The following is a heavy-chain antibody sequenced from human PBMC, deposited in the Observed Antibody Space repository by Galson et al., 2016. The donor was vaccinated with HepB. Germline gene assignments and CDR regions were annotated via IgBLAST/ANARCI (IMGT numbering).Heavy chain of an antibody. CDR1: GFNLDDYA. D-gene: IGHD6-13*01. CDR3: ARDQTAVSGTGSWFDP. CDR2: ISWGSGNI. J-gene: IGHJ5*02. V-gene: IGHV3-9*01. Sequence: SLRLSCAASGFNLDDYAMHWVRQAPGKGLEWVSGISWGSGNIDYADSVKGRFTISRGNAKNSLYLQMTSLRPEDTALYYCARDQTAVSGTGSWFDPWGQGTLVALSS.